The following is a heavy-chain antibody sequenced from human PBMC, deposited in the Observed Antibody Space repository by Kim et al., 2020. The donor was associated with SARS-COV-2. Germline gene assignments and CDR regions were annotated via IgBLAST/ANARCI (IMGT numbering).Heavy chain of an antibody. D-gene: IGHD3-10*01. J-gene: IGHJ4*02. CDR3: AKGESPGGFGEPHDY. Sequence: GGSLRLSCAASGFTFSSYAMSWVRQAPGKGLEWVSAISGSGGSTYYADSVKGRFTISRDNSKNTLYLQMNSLRAEDTAVYYCAKGESPGGFGEPHDYWGQGTLVTVSS. CDR2: ISGSGGST. CDR1: GFTFSSYA. V-gene: IGHV3-23*01.